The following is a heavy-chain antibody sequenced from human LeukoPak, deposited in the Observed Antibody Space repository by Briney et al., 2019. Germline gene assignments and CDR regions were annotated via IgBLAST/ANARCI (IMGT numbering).Heavy chain of an antibody. J-gene: IGHJ4*02. CDR2: INPNSGGT. D-gene: IGHD3-10*01. Sequence: ASVKVSCKASGYTFTGYYMHWVRQAPGQGLEWMGWINPNSGGTNYAQKFQGRVTMTRDTSISTAYMELSRLRSDDTAVYYCARAGGVLLWFGELSPDYWGQGTLVTVSS. V-gene: IGHV1-2*02. CDR1: GYTFTGYY. CDR3: ARAGGVLLWFGELSPDY.